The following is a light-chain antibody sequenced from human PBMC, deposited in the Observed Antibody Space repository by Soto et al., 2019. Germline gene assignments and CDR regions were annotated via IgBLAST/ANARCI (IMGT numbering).Light chain of an antibody. J-gene: IGLJ1*01. CDR2: HVT. CDR3: CAYTTSNTFV. V-gene: IGLV2-14*01. Sequence: QSALTQPASVSGSLGQSITISCSGTSSDVGAYNYVSWYQQYPGKAPKLMIYHVTDRPSGVSNRFSGSKSGNTASLTISGLHAEDEADYYCCAYTTSNTFVFGTVTKVTVL. CDR1: SSDVGAYNY.